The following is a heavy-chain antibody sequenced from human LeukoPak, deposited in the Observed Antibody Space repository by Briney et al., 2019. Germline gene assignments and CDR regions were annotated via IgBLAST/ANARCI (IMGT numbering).Heavy chain of an antibody. Sequence: PGGSLRLSCAASGFTFSNYAMTWVRQAPGKGLEWVSDISDSGANTYYVDSAKGRFTISRDNAKNSLYLQMNSLRAEDTAVYYCARVAAGSRFDYWGQGTLVTVSS. CDR2: ISDSGANT. CDR3: ARVAAGSRFDY. D-gene: IGHD6-13*01. CDR1: GFTFSNYA. J-gene: IGHJ4*02. V-gene: IGHV3-23*01.